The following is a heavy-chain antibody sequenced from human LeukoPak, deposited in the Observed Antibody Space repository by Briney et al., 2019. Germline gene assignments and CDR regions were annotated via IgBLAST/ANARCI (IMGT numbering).Heavy chain of an antibody. CDR2: ISGSGGST. Sequence: GGSLRLSCAASGFTFSSYAMSWVRQAPGKGLEWVSAISGSGGSTYYADSVKGRFTISRDNSKNTLYLQMNSLRAEDTAVYCCAKDGTDYYGSGSDYWGQGTLVTVSS. J-gene: IGHJ4*02. D-gene: IGHD3-10*01. V-gene: IGHV3-23*01. CDR1: GFTFSSYA. CDR3: AKDGTDYYGSGSDY.